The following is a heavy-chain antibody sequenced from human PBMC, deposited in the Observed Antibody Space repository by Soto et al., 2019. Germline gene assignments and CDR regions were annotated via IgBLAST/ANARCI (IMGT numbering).Heavy chain of an antibody. V-gene: IGHV4-31*03. CDR1: GGSISSGGYY. J-gene: IGHJ6*02. CDR2: IYYSGST. CDR3: ARMRRVEMATISPLGYYYSGMDV. Sequence: QVQLQESGPGLVKPSQTLSLTCTVSGGSISSGGYYWSWIRQHPGKGLEWIGYIYYSGSTYYNPSLKSRVTISVDTSKTQFSLKLSSVTAADTAVYYCARMRRVEMATISPLGYYYSGMDVWGQGTTVTVSS. D-gene: IGHD5-12*01.